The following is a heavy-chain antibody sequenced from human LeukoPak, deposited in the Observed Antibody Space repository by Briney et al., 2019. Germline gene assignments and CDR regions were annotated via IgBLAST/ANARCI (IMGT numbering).Heavy chain of an antibody. CDR2: ISSTGGTA. V-gene: IGHV3-23*01. D-gene: IGHD3-10*01. J-gene: IGHJ4*02. Sequence: GGSLRLSCAASGFTFSGFGMSWVRQAPGKGLEWVSAISSTGGTAYYADSVKGRFTISRDNSKNTLYLQMNSLKTEDTAVYYCTTVKLLWFGELLPSQYYFDYWGQGTLVTASS. CDR1: GFTFSGFG. CDR3: TTVKLLWFGELLPSQYYFDY.